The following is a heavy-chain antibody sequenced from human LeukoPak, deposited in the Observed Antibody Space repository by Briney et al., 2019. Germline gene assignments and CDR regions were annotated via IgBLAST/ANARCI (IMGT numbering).Heavy chain of an antibody. CDR1: GYSFTSYW. D-gene: IGHD3-9*01. CDR3: ASGYYDILTGYYSYY. Sequence: PGESLKISCKGSGYSFTSYWIGWVRQMPGKGLEWMGIIYPGDSDTRYSPSFQGQVTISADKSISTAYLQWSSLKASDTAMYYCASGYYDILTGYYSYYWGQGTLVTVSS. V-gene: IGHV5-51*03. CDR2: IYPGDSDT. J-gene: IGHJ4*02.